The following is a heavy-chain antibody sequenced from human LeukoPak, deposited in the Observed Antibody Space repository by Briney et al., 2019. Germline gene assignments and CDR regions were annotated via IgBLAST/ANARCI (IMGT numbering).Heavy chain of an antibody. D-gene: IGHD1-14*01. CDR2: ITSSGDSI. CDR1: EFIFGYFY. CDR3: ARDPEDSDN. J-gene: IGHJ4*02. Sequence: GGSLRLSCVGSEFIFGYFYMNWIRQAPGKGLEWISFITSSGDSIYYADSVKGRFTVFRDNAKNSLYLQMNSLRAEDTAVYFCARDPEDSDNWGQGTLVSVSS. V-gene: IGHV3-11*01.